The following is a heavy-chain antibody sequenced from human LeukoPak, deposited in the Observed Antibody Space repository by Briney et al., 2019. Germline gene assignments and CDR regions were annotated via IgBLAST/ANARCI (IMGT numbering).Heavy chain of an antibody. V-gene: IGHV4-59*01. CDR1: GGSISSYY. CDR3: ARYSHCGGDCYDAFDI. CDR2: IYYSGST. Sequence: SETLSLTCTVSGGSISSYYWSWIRQPPGKGLEWIGYIYYSGSTNYNPSLKSRVTISVDTSKDQFSLKLSSVTAADTAVYYCARYSHCGGDCYDAFDIWGQGTMVTVSS. D-gene: IGHD2-21*01. J-gene: IGHJ3*02.